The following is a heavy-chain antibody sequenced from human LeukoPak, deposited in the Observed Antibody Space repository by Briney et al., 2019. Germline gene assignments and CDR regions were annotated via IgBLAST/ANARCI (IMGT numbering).Heavy chain of an antibody. J-gene: IGHJ4*02. CDR2: IKTDGSIT. CDR3: AKALDGSGSYYIDY. V-gene: IGHV3-74*01. D-gene: IGHD3-10*01. Sequence: GGSLRLSCAASGFSFSVYWMHWVRQAPGKGPVWVSRIKTDGSITDYADSVKGRFTISRDNAKNTLYLQMNSLRAEDTAVYYCAKALDGSGSYYIDYWGQGTLVTVSS. CDR1: GFSFSVYW.